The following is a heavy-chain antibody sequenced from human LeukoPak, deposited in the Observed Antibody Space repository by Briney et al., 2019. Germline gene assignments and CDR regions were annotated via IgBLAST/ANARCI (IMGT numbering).Heavy chain of an antibody. CDR2: IDTTTGNP. D-gene: IGHD3-10*01. CDR1: GYPFIAHF. J-gene: IGHJ4*02. Sequence: ASVRVSCKASGYPFIAHFLNWVRQAPGQGLEWMGNIDTTTGNPRYAQDFTGRFVFSLDTSVSTAYLQITSLKADDTAAYYCVRGTPTPGMDYWGQGTQVTVSS. V-gene: IGHV7-4-1*02. CDR3: VRGTPTPGMDY.